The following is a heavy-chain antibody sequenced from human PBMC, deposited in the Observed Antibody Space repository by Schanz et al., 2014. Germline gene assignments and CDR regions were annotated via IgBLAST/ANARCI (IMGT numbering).Heavy chain of an antibody. V-gene: IGHV3-23*04. CDR2: ISGSGGST. CDR3: AKGMGYCSGGTCYDYYYYGLDV. D-gene: IGHD2-15*01. J-gene: IGHJ6*02. Sequence: EVQLVESGGGLVKPGGSLRLSCAASGFTFSDYYMSWIRQAPGKGLEWVSGISGSGGSTYYADSVKGRFTISRDNSENTLYLQMNSLSADDTAVFYCAKGMGYCSGGTCYDYYYYGLDVWGQGTTVTVSS. CDR1: GFTFSDYY.